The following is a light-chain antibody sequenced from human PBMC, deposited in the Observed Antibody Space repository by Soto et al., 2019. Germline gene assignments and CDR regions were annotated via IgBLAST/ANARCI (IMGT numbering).Light chain of an antibody. CDR3: QQYISTPIT. CDR2: WAS. CDR1: QSLLYSSNNRNY. J-gene: IGKJ5*01. Sequence: DIVMTQSPDSLAVSLGETATINCKSSQSLLYSSNNRNYLVWYQHKPGQPPKLLIYWASTRELGVPDRFSGSGSGTDFTLTISRLQAEDVAVYYCQQYISTPITFGQGTRLEIK. V-gene: IGKV4-1*01.